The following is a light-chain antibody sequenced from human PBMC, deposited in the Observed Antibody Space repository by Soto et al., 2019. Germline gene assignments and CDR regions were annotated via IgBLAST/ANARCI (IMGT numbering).Light chain of an antibody. CDR1: QSVNSRF. J-gene: IGKJ2*01. CDR2: AAS. V-gene: IGKV3-20*01. CDR3: QRYCDSPPNT. Sequence: EIVLMQSPGTLSLSPGESATLSCRASQSVNSRFLAWYQHKPGQAPRLLIYAASTRASGIPDRFSGSTSGTDFTLTISRLEPEDFAVYYYQRYCDSPPNTFGQGTKLEIK.